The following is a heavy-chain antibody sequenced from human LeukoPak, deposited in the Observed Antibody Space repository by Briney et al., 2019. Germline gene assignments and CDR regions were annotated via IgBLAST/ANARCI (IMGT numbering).Heavy chain of an antibody. V-gene: IGHV3-13*01. Sequence: GGSLRLSCAASGFTFSSYDMHWVRQATGKGLEWVSAIGTAGDTYYPGSVKGRFTISRENAKISLYLQMNSLRAEDTAVYYCARDADYGDNGFDYWGQGTLVTVSS. D-gene: IGHD4-17*01. CDR2: IGTAGDT. J-gene: IGHJ4*02. CDR1: GFTFSSYD. CDR3: ARDADYGDNGFDY.